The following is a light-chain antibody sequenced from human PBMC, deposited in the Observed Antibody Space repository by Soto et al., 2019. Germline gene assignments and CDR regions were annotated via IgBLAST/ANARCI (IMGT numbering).Light chain of an antibody. CDR3: QQSYSTPPT. Sequence: DIQMTQSPSSLSASVGDRVTITCQASQYISTYLNWYQHKSGKAPKLLIYDTSNLQAGVPSRFSGSGSGTDFTLTISSLQPEDFASYYCQQSYSTPPTFGQGTKVDIK. CDR2: DTS. J-gene: IGKJ1*01. CDR1: QYISTY. V-gene: IGKV1-39*01.